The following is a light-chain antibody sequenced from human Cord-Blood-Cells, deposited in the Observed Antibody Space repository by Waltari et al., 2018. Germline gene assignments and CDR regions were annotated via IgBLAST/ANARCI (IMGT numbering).Light chain of an antibody. CDR1: SSNIGSNT. V-gene: IGLV1-44*01. Sequence: QSVLTQPPSASGTPGQRVTISCSGSSSNIGSNTVNWYQELPGTAPKLLIESNNQRTSGVPNRVSGSKSGTSASLTISGLQSEDEADYYCAAWDDSLNGPVFGGGTKLTVL. J-gene: IGLJ2*01. CDR2: SNN. CDR3: AAWDDSLNGPV.